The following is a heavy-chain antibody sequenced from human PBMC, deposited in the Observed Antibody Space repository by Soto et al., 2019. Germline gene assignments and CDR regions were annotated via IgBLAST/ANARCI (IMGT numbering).Heavy chain of an antibody. D-gene: IGHD4-17*01. CDR3: ARVVYGVYYMDV. CDR1: GFPVSSNY. V-gene: IGHV3-66*01. J-gene: IGHJ6*03. Sequence: GGSLRLSCAASGFPVSSNYMSWVRQAPGKGLEWVSVIYSGGSTYYADSVKGRFTISRDNSKNTLYLQMNSLRAEDTAVYYCARVVYGVYYMDVWGKGTTVTVSS. CDR2: IYSGGST.